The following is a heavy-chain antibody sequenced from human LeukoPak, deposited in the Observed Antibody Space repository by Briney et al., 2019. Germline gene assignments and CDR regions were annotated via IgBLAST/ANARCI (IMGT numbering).Heavy chain of an antibody. CDR1: GFTFNNYG. V-gene: IGHV3-30*18. D-gene: IGHD6-13*01. CDR2: ISYDGSNK. CDR3: AKDQEYSSSWVYSYYGMDV. Sequence: PGGSLRLSCAASGFTFNNYGMHWVRQAPGKGLEWVAVISYDGSNKYYADSVKGRFTISRDNSKNTLYLQMNSLRAEDTALYYCAKDQEYSSSWVYSYYGMDVWGQGTTVTVFS. J-gene: IGHJ6*02.